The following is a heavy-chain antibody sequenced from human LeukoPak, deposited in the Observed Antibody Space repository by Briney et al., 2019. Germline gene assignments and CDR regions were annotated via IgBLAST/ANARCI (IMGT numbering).Heavy chain of an antibody. CDR2: INPSGGST. CDR1: GYTFSSYY. Sequence: ASVKVSCKASGYTFSSYYMHWVRQAPGQGLEWMGIINPSGGSTTYAQKFQGRVTMTRDMSTSTVYMELSSLRSEDTAVYYCATEHYDILTGYSIIDYWGQGTLVTVSS. CDR3: ATEHYDILTGYSIIDY. J-gene: IGHJ4*02. V-gene: IGHV1-46*01. D-gene: IGHD3-9*01.